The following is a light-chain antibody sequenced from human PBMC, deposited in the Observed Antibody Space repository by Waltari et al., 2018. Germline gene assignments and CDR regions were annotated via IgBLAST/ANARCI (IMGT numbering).Light chain of an antibody. J-gene: IGLJ2*01. CDR3: TSSDHMFGDVVA. CDR1: TSNIGAGHD. CDR2: GNN. Sequence: QSVLTLPPSVSGTPGQLVTISCSCHTSNIGAGHDGHWYQHLPGRAPKPLIYGNNQRPAGVPERFAGDTSGPSAALSSSWLQADAEADYFFTSSDHMFGDVVAFGGETKLAVL. V-gene: IGLV1-40*01.